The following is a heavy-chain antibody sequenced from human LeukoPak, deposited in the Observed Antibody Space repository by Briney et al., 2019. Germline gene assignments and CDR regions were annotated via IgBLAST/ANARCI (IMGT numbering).Heavy chain of an antibody. CDR3: ARGGGNNWNDQVDY. CDR2: VYTGGST. CDR1: GGSISGYY. J-gene: IGHJ4*02. V-gene: IGHV4-4*07. Sequence: SETLSLTCTVSGGSISGYYWSWIRQPAGKGLEWIGRVYTGGSTTYNPSLKSRVTMSVDTSKNQFSLNLTSVTAADTAVYYCARGGGNNWNDQVDYWGQGTLVTVSS. D-gene: IGHD1-20*01.